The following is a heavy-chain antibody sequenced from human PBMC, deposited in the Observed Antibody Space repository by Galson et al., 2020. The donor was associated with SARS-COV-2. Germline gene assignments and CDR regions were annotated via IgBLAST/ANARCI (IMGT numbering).Heavy chain of an antibody. Sequence: SETLSLTCAVSGGSISSGGYSWSWVRQPPGKGLEWIGYISYSGDTYYNPSLKSRLSLLLDTSKNQFSLILTSVTAADTAVYYCASIPSTVVRTYFDSWGLGSLVTVSS. D-gene: IGHD4-17*01. V-gene: IGHV4-30-4*07. CDR3: ASIPSTVVRTYFDS. CDR2: ISYSGDT. CDR1: GGSISSGGYS. J-gene: IGHJ4*02.